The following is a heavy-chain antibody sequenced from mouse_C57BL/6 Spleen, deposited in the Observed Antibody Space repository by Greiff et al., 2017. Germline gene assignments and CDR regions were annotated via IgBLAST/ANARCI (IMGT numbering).Heavy chain of an antibody. CDR3: ARLTGTYYYAMDY. V-gene: IGHV5-17*01. CDR1: GFTFSDYG. Sequence: EVQLVESGGGLVKPGGSLKLSCAASGFTFSDYGMHWVRQAPEKGLEWVAYISSGSSTIYYADTVKGRFTISRDNAKNTLFLQMTSLRSEDTAMYYCARLTGTYYYAMDYWGQGTSVTVSS. D-gene: IGHD4-1*01. CDR2: ISSGSSTI. J-gene: IGHJ4*01.